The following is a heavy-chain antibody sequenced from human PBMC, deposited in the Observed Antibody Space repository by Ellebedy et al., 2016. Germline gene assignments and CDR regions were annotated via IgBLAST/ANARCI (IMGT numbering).Heavy chain of an antibody. CDR2: FYGGGAE. V-gene: IGHV3-53*01. J-gene: IGHJ3*01. CDR3: VTRHNGAFDL. D-gene: IGHD2-8*01. Sequence: GESLKISXAASGFSVSSNDMSWVRQAPAKGLELVSLFYGGGAEYYADSVKGRFTITRDNSKNTLYLQMSGLGVEDTAVYYCVTRHNGAFDLWGQGTMVTVSS. CDR1: GFSVSSND.